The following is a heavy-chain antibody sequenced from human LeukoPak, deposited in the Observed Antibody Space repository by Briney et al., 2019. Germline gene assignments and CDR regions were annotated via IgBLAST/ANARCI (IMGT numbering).Heavy chain of an antibody. D-gene: IGHD2/OR15-2a*01. CDR1: GGSISSYY. Sequence: SETLSLTCTVSGGSISSYYWSWIRQPPGKGLEWIGYIYYSGSTNYNPSLKSRVTISVDTSKNQFSLKLSSVTAADTAVYYCARYRISGCMDVWGQGTTVTVSS. J-gene: IGHJ6*02. CDR2: IYYSGST. CDR3: ARYRISGCMDV. V-gene: IGHV4-59*01.